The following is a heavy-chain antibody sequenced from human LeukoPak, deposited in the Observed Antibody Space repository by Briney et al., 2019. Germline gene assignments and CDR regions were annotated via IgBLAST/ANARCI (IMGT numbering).Heavy chain of an antibody. CDR3: ATNSDYRFEH. V-gene: IGHV3-7*01. CDR1: RFTFSSYW. J-gene: IGHJ4*02. Sequence: GGSLRLSCAASRFTFSSYWMSWVRQAPGRGLEWVANIEKDGSKKNYVDSVKGRFTISRDNAKNSLFLQMNSLRDEGTAVYYCATNSDYRFEHWGQRTLVTVSS. CDR2: IEKDGSKK. D-gene: IGHD3-22*01.